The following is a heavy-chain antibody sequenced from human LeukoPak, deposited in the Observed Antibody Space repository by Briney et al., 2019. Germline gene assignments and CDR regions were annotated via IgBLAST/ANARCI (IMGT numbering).Heavy chain of an antibody. CDR2: SNSDGRST. D-gene: IGHD6-13*01. J-gene: IGHJ4*02. CDR1: GFTFSSYW. CDR3: ARDPVGIAAAGTLDY. V-gene: IGHV3-74*01. Sequence: PGGVLRLSCAASGFTFSSYWMHWVRQAPGKGLVWVSRSNSDGRSTSHADSVKGRFTISRDNAKNTLFLQMNSLRAEDTAVYYCARDPVGIAAAGTLDYWGQGTLVTVSS.